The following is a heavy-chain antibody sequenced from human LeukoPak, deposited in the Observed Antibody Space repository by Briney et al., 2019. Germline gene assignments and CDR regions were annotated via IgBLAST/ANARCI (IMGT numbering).Heavy chain of an antibody. D-gene: IGHD3/OR15-3a*01. CDR3: AREFRGLGFDY. J-gene: IGHJ4*02. V-gene: IGHV4-59*01. CDR1: GGSISSYY. Sequence: PSETLSLTCTVSGGSISSYYWSWIRQPPGKGLEWIGYIYCSGSTNYNPSLKSRVTISVDTSKKQFSLKLSSVTAADTAVYYCAREFRGLGFDYWGQGTLVTVSS. CDR2: IYCSGST.